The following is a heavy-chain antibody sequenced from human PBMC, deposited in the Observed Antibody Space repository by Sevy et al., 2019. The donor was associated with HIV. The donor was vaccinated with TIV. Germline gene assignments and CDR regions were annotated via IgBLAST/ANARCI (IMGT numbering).Heavy chain of an antibody. CDR2: IYYNGNT. Sequence: SETLTLICSVSGDSVDSGSYYWNWIRQPPGKGLEWIGFIYYNGNTNYNPSLKSRVTMSLDTSKNEFSLELNSMTTADTAVYCCARHDYTRSRFDPWGQGTRVTVSS. J-gene: IGHJ5*02. CDR1: GDSVDSGSYY. CDR3: ARHDYTRSRFDP. V-gene: IGHV4-61*01. D-gene: IGHD3-16*01.